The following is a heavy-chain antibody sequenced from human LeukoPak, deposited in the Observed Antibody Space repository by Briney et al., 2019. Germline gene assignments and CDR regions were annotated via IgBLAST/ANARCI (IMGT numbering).Heavy chain of an antibody. D-gene: IGHD3-22*01. CDR2: ISGGST. V-gene: IGHV3-38-3*01. J-gene: IGHJ4*02. CDR1: GFTVSSNE. Sequence: GGSLRLSCAASGFTVSSNEMSWVRQAPGQGLEWVSSISGGSTYYADSVKGRFTISRDNSKNTLYLEMNSLRAEDTAVYYCAKAAYYYDSSGYYFDYWGQGTLVTVSS. CDR3: AKAAYYYDSSGYYFDY.